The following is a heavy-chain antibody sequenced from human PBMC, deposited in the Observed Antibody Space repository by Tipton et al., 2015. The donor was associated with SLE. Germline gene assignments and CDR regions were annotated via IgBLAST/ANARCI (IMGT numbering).Heavy chain of an antibody. CDR1: GGSFSGYY. J-gene: IGHJ4*02. V-gene: IGHV3-15*01. CDR2: IKSKTDGRTT. CDR3: TTVAWSGYYDY. Sequence: LTCAVYGGSFSGYYWSWIRQPPGKGLEWVGRIKSKTDGRTTDYAAPVKGRFTISRDDSKNTLYLQMNSLKTEDTAVYYCTTVAWSGYYDYWGQGTLVTVS. D-gene: IGHD3-3*01.